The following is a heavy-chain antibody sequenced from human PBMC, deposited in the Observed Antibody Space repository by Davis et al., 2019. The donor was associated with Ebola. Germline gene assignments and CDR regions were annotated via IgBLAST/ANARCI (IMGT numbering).Heavy chain of an antibody. CDR3: AKEELKVFDY. CDR2: ISGTRGST. CDR1: GFTFSSYG. V-gene: IGHV3-23*01. J-gene: IGHJ4*02. D-gene: IGHD3-10*01. Sequence: PGGSLRLSCAASGFTFSSYGVSWVRQAPGKGLEWVSAISGTRGSTHYADSVKGRFTISRDNSKNTLILQMNSLRAEDTAIYYCAKEELKVFDYWGQGTLVTVSS.